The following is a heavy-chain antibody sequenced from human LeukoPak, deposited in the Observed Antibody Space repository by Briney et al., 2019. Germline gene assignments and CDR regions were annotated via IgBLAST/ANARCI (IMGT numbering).Heavy chain of an antibody. CDR2: IYSGGTT. CDR3: ARDKLRGSQNSFDY. D-gene: IGHD3-16*01. V-gene: IGHV3-53*01. J-gene: IGHJ4*02. CDR1: GFNVTTNY. Sequence: GGSLRLSCAASGFNVTTNYMSWVRQAPGKGLEWVSVIYSGGTTYYADSVKGRFTISRDISKNTLSLQMNSLRAEDTAVYYCARDKLRGSQNSFDYWGQGTLVTVSS.